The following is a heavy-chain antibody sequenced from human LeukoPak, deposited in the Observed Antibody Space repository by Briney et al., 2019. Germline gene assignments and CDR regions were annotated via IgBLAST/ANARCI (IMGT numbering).Heavy chain of an antibody. CDR3: AKDAGGYNWNYADY. D-gene: IGHD1-7*01. CDR1: GYTFTGYY. J-gene: IGHJ4*02. CDR2: INPNSGGT. V-gene: IGHV1-2*02. Sequence: ASVKVSCKASGYTFTGYYMHWVRQAPGQGLEWMGWINPNSGGTNYAQKFQGRVTMTRDTSISTAYMELSRLRSDDTAVYYCAKDAGGYNWNYADYWGQGTLVTVSS.